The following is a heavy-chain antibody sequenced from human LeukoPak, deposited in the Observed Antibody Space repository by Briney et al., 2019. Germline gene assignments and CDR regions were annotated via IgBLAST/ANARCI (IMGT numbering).Heavy chain of an antibody. CDR2: ISYDGSNK. D-gene: IGHD5-24*01. J-gene: IGHJ4*02. CDR3: AKGVEMATIAAFDY. CDR1: G. Sequence: GMHWVRQXXXXGLEWVAVISYDGSNKYYADSVKGRFTISRDNSKNTLYLQMNSLRAEDTAVYYCAKGVEMATIAAFDYWGQGTLVTVSS. V-gene: IGHV3-30*18.